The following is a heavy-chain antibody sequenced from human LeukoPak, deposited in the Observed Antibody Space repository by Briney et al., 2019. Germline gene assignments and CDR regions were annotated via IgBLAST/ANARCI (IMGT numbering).Heavy chain of an antibody. CDR3: SRSQTGTWEMYYFDY. Sequence: PGGSLRRSCAASGFIFSSYDMTWVGQAPGKGREGVSYINNIDGTVYYADSVKGRFTISRDHVTNSMSLQIHNLSAEDTAVYYCSRSQTGTWEMYYFDYWGQGTLVSVSS. CDR1: GFIFSSYD. D-gene: IGHD1-1*01. V-gene: IGHV3-48*03. CDR2: INNIDGTV. J-gene: IGHJ4*02.